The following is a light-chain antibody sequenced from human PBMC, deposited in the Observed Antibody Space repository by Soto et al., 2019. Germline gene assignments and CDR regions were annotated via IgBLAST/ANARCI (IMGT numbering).Light chain of an antibody. J-gene: IGKJ4*01. CDR1: QSISRT. CDR3: QQYNDWPLT. V-gene: IGKV3-15*01. CDR2: GAS. Sequence: ELLMTPSPSTLSVSPGEGLTRSCRASQSISRTLAWCQQRPGQAPRLLIYGASSRATGVPARFSGSGSGTEFTLTISSLQSEDFAVYYCQQYNDWPLTFCGGTNVDIK.